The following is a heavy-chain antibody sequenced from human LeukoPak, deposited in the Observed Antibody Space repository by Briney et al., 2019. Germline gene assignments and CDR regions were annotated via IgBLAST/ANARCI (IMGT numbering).Heavy chain of an antibody. CDR2: ISYDGSNK. CDR3: AKDRYQWLVPTCFDY. Sequence: GRSLRLSCAASGFTFSSYGMHWVRQAPGKGLEWVAVISYDGSNKYYADSVKGRFTISRDNSKNTLYLQMNSLRAEDTAVYYCAKDRYQWLVPTCFDYWGQGTLVTVSS. V-gene: IGHV3-30*18. D-gene: IGHD6-19*01. J-gene: IGHJ4*02. CDR1: GFTFSSYG.